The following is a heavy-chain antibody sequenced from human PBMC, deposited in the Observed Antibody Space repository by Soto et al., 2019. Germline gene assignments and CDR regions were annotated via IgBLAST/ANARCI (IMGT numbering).Heavy chain of an antibody. Sequence: SQTLSLTCAISGDSVSSNSAAWNWIRQSPSRGLEWLGRTYYRSKWYNDYAVSVKSRITINPDTSKNQFSLQLNSVTPEDTAVYYCARDPGFKAAGRIYYYYYGMDGWGQETTVTVSS. CDR3: ARDPGFKAAGRIYYYYYGMDG. V-gene: IGHV6-1*01. J-gene: IGHJ6*02. CDR1: GDSVSSNSAA. D-gene: IGHD6-13*01. CDR2: TYYRSKWYN.